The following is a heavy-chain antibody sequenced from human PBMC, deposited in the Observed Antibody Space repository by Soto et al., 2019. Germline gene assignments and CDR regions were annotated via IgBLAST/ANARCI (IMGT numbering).Heavy chain of an antibody. Sequence: PSETLSLTCTVSGGSISSGGYYWSWIRQHPGKGLEWIGYIYYSGSTYYNPSLKSRVTISVDTSKNQFSLKLSSVTAADTAVYYCARGLRSPVPFDYWGQGTLVTVSS. CDR2: IYYSGST. D-gene: IGHD5-12*01. J-gene: IGHJ4*02. CDR1: GGSISSGGYY. V-gene: IGHV4-31*03. CDR3: ARGLRSPVPFDY.